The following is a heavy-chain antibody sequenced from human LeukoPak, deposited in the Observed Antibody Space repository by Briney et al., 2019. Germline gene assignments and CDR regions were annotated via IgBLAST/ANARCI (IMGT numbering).Heavy chain of an antibody. J-gene: IGHJ3*02. Sequence: GGSLRLSCAASGFTFSTYGMNWVRQAPGKGLEWVSSISSSGRNIFYADSVTGRFTISRDNANNSLYLQMNSLRAEDTAVYYCAREGGSYDSSGYYPGAFDIWGQGTMVTVSS. CDR2: ISSSGRNI. CDR3: AREGGSYDSSGYYPGAFDI. V-gene: IGHV3-21*04. D-gene: IGHD3-22*01. CDR1: GFTFSTYG.